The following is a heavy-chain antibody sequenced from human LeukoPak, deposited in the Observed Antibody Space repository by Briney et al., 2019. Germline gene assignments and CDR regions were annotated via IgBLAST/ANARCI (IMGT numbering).Heavy chain of an antibody. CDR1: GYSFTSYW. J-gene: IGHJ4*02. CDR2: IDPSDSYT. CDR3: ARYRRGSYSSDY. D-gene: IGHD1-26*01. Sequence: GESLWISCKGSGYSFTSYWISWVRQMPGKGLEWMGRIDPSDSYTNYSPSFQGHVTISADKSISTAYLQWSSLKASDTAMYYCARYRRGSYSSDYWGQGTLVTVSS. V-gene: IGHV5-10-1*01.